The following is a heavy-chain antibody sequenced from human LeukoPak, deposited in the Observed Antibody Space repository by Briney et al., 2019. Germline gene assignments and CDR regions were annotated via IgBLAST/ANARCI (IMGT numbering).Heavy chain of an antibody. CDR3: ARGRPTNLNGIY. D-gene: IGHD1-1*01. CDR1: GYTFTSHH. Sequence: ASVKVSCKASGYTFTSHHINWVRQTTGQGFEWMGWMNPESGNTDFAQKFQGGFTMTWDTSLSTAYMELSSLTSDDTAVYYCARGRPTNLNGIYWGQGTLVTVSS. V-gene: IGHV1-8*01. J-gene: IGHJ4*02. CDR2: MNPESGNT.